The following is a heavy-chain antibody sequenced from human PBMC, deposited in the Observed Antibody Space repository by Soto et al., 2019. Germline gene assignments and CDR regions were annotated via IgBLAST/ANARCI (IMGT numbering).Heavy chain of an antibody. Sequence: SETLSLTCTVSGGSISSYYWSWIRRSAGKGLEWIGRIYNGGNTQYNPSLKSRVTMSADTSKNQFSLRLNSVTAADTAVYYCARDGSDSYGLDVWGQGTTVTVSS. J-gene: IGHJ6*02. CDR2: IYNGGNT. CDR3: ARDGSDSYGLDV. CDR1: GGSISSYY. V-gene: IGHV4-4*07. D-gene: IGHD3-10*01.